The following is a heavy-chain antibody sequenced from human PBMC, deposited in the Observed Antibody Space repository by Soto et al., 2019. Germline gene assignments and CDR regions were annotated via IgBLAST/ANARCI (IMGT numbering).Heavy chain of an antibody. CDR2: ISSTTNYI. CDR1: GFTFIRNS. V-gene: IGHV3-21*06. CDR3: ARESEDLTSKFDY. J-gene: IGHJ4*02. Sequence: VGSLRLSCAASGFTFIRNSMNWVGQAPGKGLEWVSSISSTTNYIYYGDSMKGRFTISRDNAKNSLYPEMNSLRAEDTAVYYCARESEDLTSKFDYWGQGTLVTVSS.